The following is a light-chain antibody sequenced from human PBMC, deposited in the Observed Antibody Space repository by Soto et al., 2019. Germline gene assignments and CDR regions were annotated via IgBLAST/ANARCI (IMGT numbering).Light chain of an antibody. Sequence: IVLTQSPGTLSLSPGERATLSCRASQSLSSTYLVWYQQKAGQAPRLLIYGASTGATDIPARFSGSGSGTDFSLTISSLQSEDFAVYYCLQYHNWPLTFGGGTKVDIK. CDR1: QSLSSTY. CDR2: GAS. J-gene: IGKJ4*01. CDR3: LQYHNWPLT. V-gene: IGKV3-15*01.